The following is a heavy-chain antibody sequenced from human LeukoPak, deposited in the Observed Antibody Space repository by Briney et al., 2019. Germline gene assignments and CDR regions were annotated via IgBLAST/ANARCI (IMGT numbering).Heavy chain of an antibody. CDR2: MNPNRGNT. CDR3: ARVLGIAAAGTVDY. D-gene: IGHD6-13*01. J-gene: IGHJ4*02. Sequence: ASVKVSCKASGYTFTSYDINWVRQATGQGLEWMGWMNPNRGNTGYAQKFQGRVTMTRNTSISTAYMELSSLRSEDTAVYYCARVLGIAAAGTVDYWGQGTLVTVSS. V-gene: IGHV1-8*01. CDR1: GYTFTSYD.